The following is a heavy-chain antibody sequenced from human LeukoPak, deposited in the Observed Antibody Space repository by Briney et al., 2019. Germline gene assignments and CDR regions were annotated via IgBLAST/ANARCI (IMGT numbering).Heavy chain of an antibody. CDR2: IYYSGST. D-gene: IGHD6-19*01. CDR3: ASRLGLGY. J-gene: IGHJ4*02. CDR1: GGSISSSSYY. Sequence: PSETLSLTCTVSGGSISSSSYYWGWIRQPPGKGLEWIGSIYYSGSTYYNPSLKSRVTISVDTSKNQFSLKLSSVTAADTAVYYCASRLGLGYWGQGTLVTVSS. V-gene: IGHV4-39*01.